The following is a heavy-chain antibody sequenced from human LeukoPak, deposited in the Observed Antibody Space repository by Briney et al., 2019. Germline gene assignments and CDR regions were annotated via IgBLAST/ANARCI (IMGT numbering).Heavy chain of an antibody. Sequence: PSGTLSLTCTVSGGSISSYYWSWIRQPAGKGLEWIGRIYTSGSTNYNPSLKSRVTMSVDTSKNQFSLKLSSVTAADTAVYYCAGSGIGPAAIRSPSIIDYWGQGTLVTVSS. D-gene: IGHD2-2*02. CDR3: AGSGIGPAAIRSPSIIDY. V-gene: IGHV4-4*07. CDR1: GGSISSYY. J-gene: IGHJ4*02. CDR2: IYTSGST.